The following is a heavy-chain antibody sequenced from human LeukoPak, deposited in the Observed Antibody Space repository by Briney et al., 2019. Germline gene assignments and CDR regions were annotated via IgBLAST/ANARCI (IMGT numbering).Heavy chain of an antibody. D-gene: IGHD1-26*01. J-gene: IGHJ4*02. Sequence: GGSLRLSCAASGFTFSSYEMNWVRQAPGKGLEWVSYISSSGSTIYYADSVKGRFTISRDNAKNSLYLQMNSLRAEDTAVYYCARVSWERGYYFDYWGQGTLVTVSS. CDR2: ISSSGSTI. CDR3: ARVSWERGYYFDY. V-gene: IGHV3-48*03. CDR1: GFTFSSYE.